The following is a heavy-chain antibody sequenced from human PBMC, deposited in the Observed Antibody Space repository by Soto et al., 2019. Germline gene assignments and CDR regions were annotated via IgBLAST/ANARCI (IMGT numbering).Heavy chain of an antibody. CDR2: IYHSGST. V-gene: IGHV4-4*02. Sequence: SETLSLTCAVSGGSISSSNWWSWVRQPPGKGLEWIGEIYHSGSTNYNPSLKSRVTISVDKSKNQFSLKLSSVTAADTAVYYCARYSPAVAGFDAFDIWGQGTMVTVSS. CDR3: ARYSPAVAGFDAFDI. D-gene: IGHD6-19*01. J-gene: IGHJ3*02. CDR1: GGSISSSNW.